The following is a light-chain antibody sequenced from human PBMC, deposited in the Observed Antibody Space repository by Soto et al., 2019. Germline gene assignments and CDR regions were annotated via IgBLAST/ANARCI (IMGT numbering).Light chain of an antibody. J-gene: IGLJ2*01. CDR1: SSDVGGYNY. CDR3: SSYTSSSTRMV. Sequence: QSALTQPASVSGSPGQSITISCTGTSSDVGGYNYVSWYQQHPGKDPKLMIYDVSNRPSGVSNRFSGSKSGNTASLTISGLQAEDEADYYCSSYTSSSTRMVFGGGTKLTVL. CDR2: DVS. V-gene: IGLV2-14*01.